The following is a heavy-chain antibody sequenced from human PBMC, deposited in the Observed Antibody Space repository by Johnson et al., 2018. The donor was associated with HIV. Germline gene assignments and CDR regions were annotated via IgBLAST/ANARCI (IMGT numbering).Heavy chain of an antibody. CDR1: GFTFSTYA. V-gene: IGHV3-30*04. CDR3: AKDIVGGELVYAFDM. Sequence: QVQLMESGGGVVQPGRSLRLSCAASGFTFSTYAMHWVRQAPGKGLEWVAVISYDGSKKYYADSVKGRFTISRDNSKNTLYLQMNSLRAEDTAVYYCAKDIVGGELVYAFDMWGQGTMVTVSS. D-gene: IGHD3-16*01. J-gene: IGHJ3*02. CDR2: ISYDGSKK.